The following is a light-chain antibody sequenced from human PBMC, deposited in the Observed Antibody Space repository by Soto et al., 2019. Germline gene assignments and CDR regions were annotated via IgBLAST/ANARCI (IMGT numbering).Light chain of an antibody. CDR3: QQYNSYWT. CDR2: AAS. V-gene: IGKV1-17*01. Sequence: DIQMKQYPSSLSASVGDRVTITCRASQGIRNDLGWYQQKPGKAPXXLIYAASSLQSGVPSRFSGSGSGTEFTLTISGLKPDDFATYYCQQYNSYWTFGQGTKVDIK. J-gene: IGKJ1*01. CDR1: QGIRND.